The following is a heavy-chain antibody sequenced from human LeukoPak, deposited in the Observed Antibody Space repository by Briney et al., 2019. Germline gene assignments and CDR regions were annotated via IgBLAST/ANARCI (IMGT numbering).Heavy chain of an antibody. V-gene: IGHV4-4*02. CDR3: ARALWNRAPYGMDV. Sequence: SGTLSLTCAVSGASITSNNWWSWVRQPPGKGLEWIGEIWHSGTTNYNPSLKSRVTTSVDKSKNEFSLKLNSVTAADTAVYYCARALWNRAPYGMDVWGQGTTVTVSS. D-gene: IGHD1/OR15-1a*01. CDR2: IWHSGTT. J-gene: IGHJ6*02. CDR1: GASITSNNW.